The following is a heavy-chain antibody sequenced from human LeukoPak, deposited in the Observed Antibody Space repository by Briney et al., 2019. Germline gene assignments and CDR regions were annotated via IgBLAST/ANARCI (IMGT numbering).Heavy chain of an antibody. J-gene: IGHJ5*02. Sequence: GRSLRLSCAASGFTFSSYGIHWVRQAPGKGLEWVAVIWYDGSNKYYADSVKGRFTISRDNSKNTLYLQMNSLRAEDTAVYYCAKDFPPYYDILTGYYPGWFDPWGQGTLVTVSS. CDR3: AKDFPPYYDILTGYYPGWFDP. D-gene: IGHD3-9*01. V-gene: IGHV3-33*06. CDR1: GFTFSSYG. CDR2: IWYDGSNK.